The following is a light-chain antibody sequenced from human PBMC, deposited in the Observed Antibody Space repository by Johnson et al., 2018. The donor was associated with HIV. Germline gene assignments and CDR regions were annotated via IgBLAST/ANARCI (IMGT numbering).Light chain of an antibody. CDR1: SSNIGNNY. CDR3: GTWDGSLSVYV. J-gene: IGLJ1*01. CDR2: DNN. Sequence: QSVLTQPPSVSAAPGQKVTISCSGSSSNIGNNYVSWYQQLPGTAPKLLIYDNNKRPTGIPDRFSGPKSGTSATLGITGLQTGDEADYYCGTWDGSLSVYVFGTGTKVTVL. V-gene: IGLV1-51*01.